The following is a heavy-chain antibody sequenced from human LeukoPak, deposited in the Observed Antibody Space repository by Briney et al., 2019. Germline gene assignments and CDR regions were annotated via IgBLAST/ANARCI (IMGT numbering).Heavy chain of an antibody. CDR1: GFTFSSYS. J-gene: IGHJ4*02. CDR3: ARGNSSGWLYYFDY. D-gene: IGHD6-19*01. V-gene: IGHV3-48*01. CDR2: ISSSSSTI. Sequence: GGSLRLSCAASGFTFSSYSMNWVRQAPGKGLEWVSYISSSSSTIYYADSVEGRFTISRDNAKNSLYLQMNSLRAEDTAVYYCARGNSSGWLYYFDYWGQGTLVTVSS.